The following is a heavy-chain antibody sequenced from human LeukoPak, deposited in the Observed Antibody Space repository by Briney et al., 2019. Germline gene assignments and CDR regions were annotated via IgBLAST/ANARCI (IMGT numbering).Heavy chain of an antibody. D-gene: IGHD2-15*01. V-gene: IGHV1-8*01. CDR1: GYTFTRYD. Sequence: VHVSYLASGYTFTRYDINGVRPATAEALERMGWMNPNSGNTGYAQKFQGRVTMTRNTSISTAYMELSSLRSEDTAVYYCARRKGGSWGGYYYYYGMDVWGRGTTVTVSS. J-gene: IGHJ6*02. CDR3: ARRKGGSWGGYYYYYGMDV. CDR2: MNPNSGNT.